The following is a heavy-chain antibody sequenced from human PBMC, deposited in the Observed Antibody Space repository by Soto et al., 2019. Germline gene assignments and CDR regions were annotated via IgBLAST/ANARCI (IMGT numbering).Heavy chain of an antibody. J-gene: IGHJ3*02. Sequence: SETLSLTCTVSGGSISSSSYYWGWIRQPPGKGLEWIGSIYYSGSTYYNPSLKSRVTISVDTSKNQFSLKLSSVTAADTAVYYCARHEGTPDVSVGAFDIWGQGTMVTVSS. CDR3: ARHEGTPDVSVGAFDI. D-gene: IGHD1-1*01. CDR2: IYYSGST. CDR1: GGSISSSSYY. V-gene: IGHV4-39*01.